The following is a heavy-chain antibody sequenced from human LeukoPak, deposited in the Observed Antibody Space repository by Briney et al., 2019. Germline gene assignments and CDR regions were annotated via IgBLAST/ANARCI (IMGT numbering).Heavy chain of an antibody. V-gene: IGHV4-34*01. CDR1: GGSFSGYY. Sequence: SETLSLTCAVYGGSFSGYYWSWIRQPPGKGLEWIGEINRSGSTNYNPSLKSRVTISVDTSKNQFSLKLSSVTAADTAVYYCASQGRVMVRGVTRDYWGQGTLVTVSS. CDR3: ASQGRVMVRGVTRDY. CDR2: INRSGST. D-gene: IGHD3-10*01. J-gene: IGHJ4*02.